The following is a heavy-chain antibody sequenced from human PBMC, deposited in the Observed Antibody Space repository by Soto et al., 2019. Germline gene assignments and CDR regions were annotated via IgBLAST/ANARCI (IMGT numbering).Heavy chain of an antibody. D-gene: IGHD3-22*01. V-gene: IGHV4-31*03. CDR3: ARDLRSGYDSYYFDY. Sequence: TLSLTCTVSGGSISSGGYYWSWIRQHPGKGLEWIGYIYYSGSTYYNPSLKSRVTTSVDTSKNQLSLKLSSVTAADTAVYYCARDLRSGYDSYYFDYWGQGTLVTVSS. CDR1: GGSISSGGYY. J-gene: IGHJ4*02. CDR2: IYYSGST.